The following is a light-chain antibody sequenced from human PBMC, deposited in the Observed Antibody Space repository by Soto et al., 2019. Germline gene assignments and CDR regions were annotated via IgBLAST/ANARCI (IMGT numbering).Light chain of an antibody. CDR1: QSISIN. CDR2: GAS. J-gene: IGKJ2*03. Sequence: RTQSPATLSIKKGERATLFCRASQSISINMAWYQQKPGQAPRLLIYGASTRATGIPARFSGSGSGTEFTFSKRKPPSEDGLLSRRPCCSALPMYRF. V-gene: IGKV3-15*01. CDR3: PCCSALPMYR.